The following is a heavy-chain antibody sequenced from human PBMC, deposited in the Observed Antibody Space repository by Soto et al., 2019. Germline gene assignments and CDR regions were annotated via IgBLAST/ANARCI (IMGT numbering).Heavy chain of an antibody. V-gene: IGHV3-49*03. D-gene: IGHD3-3*01. CDR1: GFTFGDYA. CDR2: IRSKAYGGTT. J-gene: IGHJ4*02. Sequence: PGGSLRLSCTASGFTFGDYAMSWFRQAPGKGLEWLGFIRSKAYGGTTEYAASVIGRFTISRDDSRSIAYLQMNSLKTEDTAIYYCSKVPKPVRITIFGLDPYWGQGTLVTVSS. CDR3: SKVPKPVRITIFGLDPY.